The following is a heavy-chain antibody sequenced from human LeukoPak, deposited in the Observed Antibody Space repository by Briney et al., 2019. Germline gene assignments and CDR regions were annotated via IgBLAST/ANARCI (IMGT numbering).Heavy chain of an antibody. Sequence: SQTLSLTCTVSGGSIRSGDYSWNWIRQHPGKGLEWIGYIYYSGSTCYNPSLTSRVTMSVDTSKNQFSLKLSSVTAADTAIYHCARDHTETSSLNFRNYYYYGMDIWGQGTTVIVSS. CDR3: ARDHTETSSLNFRNYYYYGMDI. V-gene: IGHV4-31*03. J-gene: IGHJ6*02. CDR2: IYYSGST. D-gene: IGHD4-11*01. CDR1: GGSIRSGDYS.